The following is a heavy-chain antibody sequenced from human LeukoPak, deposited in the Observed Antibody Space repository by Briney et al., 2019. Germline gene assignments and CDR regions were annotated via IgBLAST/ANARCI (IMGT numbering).Heavy chain of an antibody. D-gene: IGHD6-19*01. CDR1: GFTFSSYG. CDR3: AAQQWLDSGFDY. V-gene: IGHV3-33*01. Sequence: PGGSLRLSCAASGFTFSSYGMHWVRQAPGKGLEWVAVIWYDGSNKYYADSVKGRFTISRDNSKNTLYLQMNSLRAEDTAVYYCAAQQWLDSGFDYWGQGTLVTVSS. J-gene: IGHJ4*02. CDR2: IWYDGSNK.